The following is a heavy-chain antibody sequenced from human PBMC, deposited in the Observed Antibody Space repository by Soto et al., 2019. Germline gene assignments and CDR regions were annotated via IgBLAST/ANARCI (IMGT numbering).Heavy chain of an antibody. CDR1: GGTFSSYA. CDR2: IIPIFGTA. J-gene: IGHJ6*02. V-gene: IGHV1-69*13. CDR3: ASGAWIAAVAYYYYGMDV. Sequence: SVKVSCKASGGTFSSYAISWVRQAPGQGLEWMGGIIPIFGTANYAQKFQGRVTITADESTSTAYMELSSLRSEDTAVYYCASGAWIAAVAYYYYGMDVWGQGTTVTVSS. D-gene: IGHD6-6*01.